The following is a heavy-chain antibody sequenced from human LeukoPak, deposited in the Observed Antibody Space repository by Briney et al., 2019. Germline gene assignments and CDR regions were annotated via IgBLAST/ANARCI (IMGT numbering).Heavy chain of an antibody. J-gene: IGHJ4*02. CDR1: GFTFSSYD. D-gene: IGHD6-19*01. CDR3: AKDSQQWLASHYFDN. V-gene: IGHV3-30*18. Sequence: QAGGSLRFSCAASGFTFSSYDIHWVRKAPGKGLEWVAIISYDGSDKYYADSVKGRFTFSRDNSKNTLYLQMNSLRAEDTAVYYCAKDSQQWLASHYFDNWGQGTLVTVSS. CDR2: ISYDGSDK.